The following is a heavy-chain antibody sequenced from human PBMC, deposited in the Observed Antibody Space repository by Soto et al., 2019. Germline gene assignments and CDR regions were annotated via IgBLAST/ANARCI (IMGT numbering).Heavy chain of an antibody. D-gene: IGHD7-27*01. CDR2: IYYSGST. CDR1: GGSISSGGYY. Sequence: PSETLSFTCTVSGGSISSGGYYWSWIRQHPGKGLEWIGYIYYSGSTYYNPSLKSRVTISVDTSKNQFSLKLSSVTAADTAVYYCASSETGEEGFDAFDIWGQGTMVTVS. CDR3: ASSETGEEGFDAFDI. V-gene: IGHV4-31*03. J-gene: IGHJ3*02.